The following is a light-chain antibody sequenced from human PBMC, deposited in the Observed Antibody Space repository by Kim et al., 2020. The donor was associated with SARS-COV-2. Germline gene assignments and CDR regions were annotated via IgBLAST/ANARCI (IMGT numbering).Light chain of an antibody. CDR3: CSTSNTLDYV. CDR1: SGNIGTSNS. Sequence: GQSITISCSGTSGNIGTSNSVSWYQQQSGEAPLLIIDDVRDRPSGVSARFSGSKSANIASLTISGLRSEDEADYYCCSTSNTLDYVFGSGTKVTVL. V-gene: IGLV2-14*04. CDR2: DVR. J-gene: IGLJ1*01.